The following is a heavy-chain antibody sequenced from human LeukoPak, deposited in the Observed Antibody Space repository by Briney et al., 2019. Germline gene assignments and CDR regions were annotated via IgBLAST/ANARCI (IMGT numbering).Heavy chain of an antibody. D-gene: IGHD1-26*01. V-gene: IGHV3-21*01. Sequence: PGGSLRLSCAASGFTFSSYSMNWVRQAPGKGLEWVSSNSSSSSYIYYADSVKGRFTISRDNAKNSLYLQMNSLRAEDTAVYYCARIGGVGATDPDYWGQGTLVTVSS. CDR2: NSSSSSYI. CDR1: GFTFSSYS. J-gene: IGHJ4*02. CDR3: ARIGGVGATDPDY.